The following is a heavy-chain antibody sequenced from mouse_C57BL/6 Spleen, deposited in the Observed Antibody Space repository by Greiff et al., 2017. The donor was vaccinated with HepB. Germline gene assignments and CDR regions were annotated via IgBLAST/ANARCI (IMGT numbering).Heavy chain of an antibody. D-gene: IGHD2-1*01. CDR2: ISNGGGST. Sequence: DVKLVESGGGLVQPGGSLKLSCAASGFTFSDYYMYWVRQTPEKRLEWVAYISNGGGSTYYPDTVKGRFTISRDNAKNTLYLQMSRLKSEDTAMYYCARQYGNYASYFDYWGQGTTLTVSS. J-gene: IGHJ2*01. V-gene: IGHV5-12*01. CDR1: GFTFSDYY. CDR3: ARQYGNYASYFDY.